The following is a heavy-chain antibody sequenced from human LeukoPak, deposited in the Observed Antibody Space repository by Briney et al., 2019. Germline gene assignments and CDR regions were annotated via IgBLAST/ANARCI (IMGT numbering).Heavy chain of an antibody. CDR1: GFTFSSCG. CDR2: ISYDGSNK. D-gene: IGHD5-18*01. CDR3: AKGWIQLWLPDY. Sequence: GGSLRLSCAASGFTFSSCGMHWVRQAPGKGLEWVAVISYDGSNKYYADSVKGRFTISRDNSKNTLYLQMNSLRGEDTAVYYCAKGWIQLWLPDYWGQGTLVTVSS. J-gene: IGHJ4*02. V-gene: IGHV3-30*18.